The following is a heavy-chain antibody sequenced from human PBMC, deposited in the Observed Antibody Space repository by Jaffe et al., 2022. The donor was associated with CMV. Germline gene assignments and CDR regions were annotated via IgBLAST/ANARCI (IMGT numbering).Heavy chain of an antibody. CDR3: ARLGRTTYYGSGRGWFDP. CDR2: IYYSGST. CDR1: GGSISSSSYY. J-gene: IGHJ5*02. Sequence: QLQLQESGPGLVKPSETLSLTCTVSGGSISSSSYYWGWIRQPPGKGLEWIGSIYYSGSTYYNPSLKSRVTISVDTSKNQFSLKLSSVTAADTAVYYCARLGRTTYYGSGRGWFDPWGQGTLVTVSS. V-gene: IGHV4-39*01. D-gene: IGHD3-10*01.